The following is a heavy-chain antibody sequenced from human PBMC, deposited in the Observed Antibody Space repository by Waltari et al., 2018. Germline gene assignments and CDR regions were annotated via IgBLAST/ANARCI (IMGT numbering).Heavy chain of an antibody. J-gene: IGHJ4*02. CDR1: GSPFGSSE. Sequence: EVQLVESGGDLVQPGGSLRLSWAAPGSPFGSSEMNGVRQAPGTGLEWLSYISSSGATIYYADSVKGRFTISRDNAKNSLFLQMNSLRADDTALYYCARGLTSGPDFDYWGQGTQVTVSS. CDR3: ARGLTSGPDFDY. V-gene: IGHV3-48*03. D-gene: IGHD2-15*01. CDR2: ISSSGATI.